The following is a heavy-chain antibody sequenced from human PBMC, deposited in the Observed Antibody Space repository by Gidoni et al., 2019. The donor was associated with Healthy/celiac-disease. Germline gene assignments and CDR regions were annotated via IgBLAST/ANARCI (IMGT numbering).Heavy chain of an antibody. V-gene: IGHV2-70*01. CDR3: ARIVLSSSSHGGFDY. D-gene: IGHD6-13*01. Sequence: QVTLRESGPALVKPTQTLTLTCTFSGFSLSTSGMCVSWIRQPPGKALEWLALIDWDDDKYYSTSLKTRLTISKDTSKNQVVLTMTNMDPVDTATYYCARIVLSSSSHGGFDYWGQGTLVTVSS. J-gene: IGHJ4*02. CDR2: IDWDDDK. CDR1: GFSLSTSGMC.